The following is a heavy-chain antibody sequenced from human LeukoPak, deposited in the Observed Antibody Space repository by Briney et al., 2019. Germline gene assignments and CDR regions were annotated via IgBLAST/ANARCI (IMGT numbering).Heavy chain of an antibody. CDR3: ARGRSVYYDYVWGSYVGREGDY. V-gene: IGHV3-7*01. CDR2: IKQDGSEK. CDR1: GFTFDDYG. D-gene: IGHD3-16*01. Sequence: GGSLRLSCAASGFTFDDYGMSWVRQAPGKGLEWVANIKQDGSEKYYVDSVKGRFTISRDNAKNSLYLQMNSLRAEDTAVYYCARGRSVYYDYVWGSYVGREGDYWGQGTLVTVSS. J-gene: IGHJ4*02.